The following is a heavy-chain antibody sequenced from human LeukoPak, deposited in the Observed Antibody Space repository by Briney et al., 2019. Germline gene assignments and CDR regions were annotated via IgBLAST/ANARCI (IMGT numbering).Heavy chain of an antibody. D-gene: IGHD5-18*01. CDR2: IYYSVNI. CDR3: ASRYNYGYY. V-gene: IGHV4-39*02. J-gene: IGHJ4*02. Sequence: PSETLSLTCTLSLGSISSSIYYWGCIRQPPGKGLEWLASIYYSVNIYCNTYPPSRVTMSVDTSKNHSSLKLSSVTAAGTAVYYCASRYNYGYYWSQGTLVTVSS. CDR1: LGSISSSIYY.